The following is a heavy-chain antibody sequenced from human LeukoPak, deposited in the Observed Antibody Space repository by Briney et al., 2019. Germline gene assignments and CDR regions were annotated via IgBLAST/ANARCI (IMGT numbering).Heavy chain of an antibody. CDR3: AKRGIVIRGLLVFGFHTEAYYFDS. V-gene: IGHV3-23*01. CDR2: MSGSGGGT. D-gene: IGHD3-10*01. Sequence: PGGSLRLSCVVSGITLSNYAMSWVRQAPGKGLEWVSGMSGSGGGTKYADSVKGRFTISRDNSLNTLYLQMNSLRAEDTAVYFCAKRGIVIRGLLVFGFHTEAYYFDSWGQGTLVTVSS. CDR1: GITLSNYA. J-gene: IGHJ4*02.